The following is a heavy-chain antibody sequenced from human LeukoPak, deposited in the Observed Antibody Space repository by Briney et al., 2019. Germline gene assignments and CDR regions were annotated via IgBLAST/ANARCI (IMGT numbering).Heavy chain of an antibody. V-gene: IGHV3-7*01. CDR2: IKQDGSEK. CDR3: AKDREGTSGWYGDAFDV. CDR1: GFTFSSYW. Sequence: GGSLRLSCAASGFTFSSYWMNWVRQAPGKRLEWVANIKQDGSEKHYVDSVKGRFTISRDNANNSLYLQMNSLRAEDTAVYYCAKDREGTSGWYGDAFDVWGQGTMVTISS. D-gene: IGHD6-19*01. J-gene: IGHJ3*01.